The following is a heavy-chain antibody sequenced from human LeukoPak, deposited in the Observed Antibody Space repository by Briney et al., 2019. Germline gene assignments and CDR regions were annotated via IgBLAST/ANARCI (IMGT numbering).Heavy chain of an antibody. J-gene: IGHJ3*02. CDR2: FDPEDGET. Sequence: GASVKVSCKVSGYTLTELSMHWVRQAPGKGLEWMGGFDPEDGETIYAQKFQGRVTMTEDTSTDTAYMELSGLRSEDTAVYYCATEYDFWSGPVGFDIWGQGTMVTVSS. CDR3: ATEYDFWSGPVGFDI. V-gene: IGHV1-24*01. CDR1: GYTLTELS. D-gene: IGHD3-3*01.